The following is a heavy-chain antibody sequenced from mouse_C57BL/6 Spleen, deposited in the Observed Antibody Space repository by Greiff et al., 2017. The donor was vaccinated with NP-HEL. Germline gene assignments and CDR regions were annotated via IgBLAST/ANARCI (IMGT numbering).Heavy chain of an antibody. V-gene: IGHV4-1*01. CDR3: ARGYYGSSWFAY. CDR1: GIDFSRYW. J-gene: IGHJ3*01. CDR2: INPDSSTI. Sequence: VQLQQSGGGLVQPGGSLKLSCAASGIDFSRYWMSWVRRAPGKGLEWIGEINPDSSTINYAPSLKDKFIISRDNAKNTLYLQMSKVRSEDTALYYCARGYYGSSWFAYWGQGTLVTVSA. D-gene: IGHD1-1*01.